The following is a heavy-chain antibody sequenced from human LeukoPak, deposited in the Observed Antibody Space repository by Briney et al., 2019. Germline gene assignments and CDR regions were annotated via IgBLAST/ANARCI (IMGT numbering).Heavy chain of an antibody. V-gene: IGHV3-30*03. Sequence: GGSLRLSCAASGFTFSSYWMHWVRQAPGKGLEWVAVISYDGSNKYYADSVKGRFTISRDNSMNTLYLQMNSLRAEDTAVYYCARDGPGHFDYWGQGTLVTVSS. J-gene: IGHJ4*02. CDR1: GFTFSSYW. CDR2: ISYDGSNK. CDR3: ARDGPGHFDY.